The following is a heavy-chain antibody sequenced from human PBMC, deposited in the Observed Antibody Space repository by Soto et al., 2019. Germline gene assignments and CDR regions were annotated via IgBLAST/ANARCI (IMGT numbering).Heavy chain of an antibody. V-gene: IGHV4-39*01. J-gene: IGHJ4*02. CDR3: ARSSYYDSSGYYSIRVFDY. CDR2: IYYSGST. Sequence: QLQLQESGPGLVKPSETLSLTCTVSGGSISSSSYYWGWIRQPPGKGLEWIESIYYSGSTYYNPSLKSRVTISVDTSKNQFSLKLSSVTAADTAVYYCARSSYYDSSGYYSIRVFDYWGQGTLVTVSS. D-gene: IGHD3-22*01. CDR1: GGSISSSSYY.